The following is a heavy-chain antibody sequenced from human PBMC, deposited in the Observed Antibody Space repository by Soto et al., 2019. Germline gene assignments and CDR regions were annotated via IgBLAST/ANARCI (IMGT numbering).Heavy chain of an antibody. CDR1: GGSISSGGYY. V-gene: IGHV4-31*03. Sequence: PSETLSLTCTVSGGSISSGGYYWSWIRQHPGKGLEWIGYIYYSGSTYYNPSLKSRVTISVDTSKNQFSLKLSSVTAADTAVYYCARVRYGVITNWFDPWGQGTLVTVSS. CDR3: ARVRYGVITNWFDP. D-gene: IGHD3-10*01. CDR2: IYYSGST. J-gene: IGHJ5*02.